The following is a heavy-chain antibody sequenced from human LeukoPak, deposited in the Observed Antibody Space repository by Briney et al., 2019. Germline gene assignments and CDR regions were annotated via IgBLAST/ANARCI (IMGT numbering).Heavy chain of an antibody. CDR2: INPNSGGT. Sequence: GASVKVSCKASGYTFTGYYMHWLRQAPGQGLEWRGWINPNSGGTNYAQKFQGRVTMTRDTSISTAYMELSRLRSDDTAVYYCARTYNWNSVGLFDYWGQGTLVTVSS. CDR3: ARTYNWNSVGLFDY. V-gene: IGHV1-2*02. D-gene: IGHD1-7*01. J-gene: IGHJ4*02. CDR1: GYTFTGYY.